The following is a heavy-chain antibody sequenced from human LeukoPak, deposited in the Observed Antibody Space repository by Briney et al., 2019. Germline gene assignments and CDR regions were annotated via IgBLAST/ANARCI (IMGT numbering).Heavy chain of an antibody. V-gene: IGHV3-30*18. D-gene: IGHD6-13*01. CDR3: AKAPIAAAGIYYFDY. CDR1: GFTFSSYG. CDR2: ISYDGSNK. J-gene: IGHJ4*02. Sequence: GGSLRLSCAASGFTFSSYGMLWVRQAPGKGVEGVAVISYDGSNKYYADSVKGRFTISRDNSKNTLYLQMNSLRAEDTAVYYCAKAPIAAAGIYYFDYWGQGTLVTVSS.